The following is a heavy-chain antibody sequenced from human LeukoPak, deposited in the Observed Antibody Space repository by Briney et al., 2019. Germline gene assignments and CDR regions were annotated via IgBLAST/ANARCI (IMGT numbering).Heavy chain of an antibody. D-gene: IGHD2-15*01. V-gene: IGHV3-64*01. CDR2: ISSNGGST. Sequence: GGSLRLSCAASGFTFSSYAMHWVRQAPGKGLEYVSAISSNGGSTYYANSVKGRFTISRDNAKNSLYLQMNSLRVEDTAVYYCARPGLYCSGGSCYPFESWGQGTLVTVSS. CDR3: ARPGLYCSGGSCYPFES. J-gene: IGHJ4*02. CDR1: GFTFSSYA.